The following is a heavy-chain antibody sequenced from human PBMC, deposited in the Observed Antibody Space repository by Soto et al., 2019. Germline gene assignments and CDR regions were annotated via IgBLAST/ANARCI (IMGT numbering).Heavy chain of an antibody. CDR3: ASLPPVAMVLATSYFYGLDV. CDR2: ISGSGGRT. Sequence: GGSLRLSCAASGFTFRSYAMSWVRQAPGKGLEWVSDISGSGGRTDYADSVKGRFTISRDNSKNMLYLQMSSLRAEDTAVYYCASLPPVAMVLATSYFYGLDVWGQGTTVTVSS. V-gene: IGHV3-23*01. D-gene: IGHD5-18*01. J-gene: IGHJ6*02. CDR1: GFTFRSYA.